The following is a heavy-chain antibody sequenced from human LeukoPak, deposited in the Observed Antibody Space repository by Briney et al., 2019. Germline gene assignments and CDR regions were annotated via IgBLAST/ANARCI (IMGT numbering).Heavy chain of an antibody. J-gene: IGHJ4*02. CDR1: GYTFTGYY. CDR3: ARDQANDFWSGYWADY. Sequence: ASVKVSCKASGYTFTGYYMHWVRQAPGQGLEWMGWISAYNGNTNYAQKLQGRVTMTTDTSTSTAYMELRSLRPDDTAAYYCARDQANDFWSGYWADYWGQGTLVTVSS. V-gene: IGHV1-18*04. CDR2: ISAYNGNT. D-gene: IGHD3-3*01.